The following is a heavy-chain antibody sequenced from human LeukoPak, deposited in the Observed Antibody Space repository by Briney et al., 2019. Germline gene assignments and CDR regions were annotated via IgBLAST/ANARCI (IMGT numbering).Heavy chain of an antibody. CDR2: INSDGSST. Sequence: PGGSLRLSCAASGFTFSSYWMHWVRQAPGKGLVWVSRINSDGSSTTYADSVKGRFTISRDNAKNTLYQQMNSLRAEDTAVYYCARVDLVVAATYHAFDIWGQGTMVTVSS. CDR1: GFTFSSYW. V-gene: IGHV3-74*01. D-gene: IGHD2-15*01. J-gene: IGHJ3*02. CDR3: ARVDLVVAATYHAFDI.